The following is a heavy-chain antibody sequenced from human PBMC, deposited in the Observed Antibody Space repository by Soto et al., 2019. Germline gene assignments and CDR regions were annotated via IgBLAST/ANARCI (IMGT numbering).Heavy chain of an antibody. CDR3: ARSGPGGYIDY. CDR1: GYTFTSYA. D-gene: IGHD3-22*01. Sequence: ASVKVSCKASGYTFTSYAIHWVRQAPGQRLEWMGWINAGNGNTKYSQNFQGRVTITRDTSASTAYMEMSSLRSEDTAVYYCARSGPGGYIDYWGQGTLVTVSS. V-gene: IGHV1-3*01. J-gene: IGHJ4*02. CDR2: INAGNGNT.